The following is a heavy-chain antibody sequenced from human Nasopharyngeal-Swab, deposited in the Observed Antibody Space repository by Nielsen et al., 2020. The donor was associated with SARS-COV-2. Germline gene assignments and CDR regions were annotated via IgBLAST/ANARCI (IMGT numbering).Heavy chain of an antibody. CDR1: GGTFSNYA. Sequence: SVKVSCKASGGTFSNYAFSWVRQAPGQGLEGLGGIMPIFGTAKFAQKFQGKVTTTANESTSTAYMELSNLTSEDTAIYYCARSYYDSSGRPRGVYDYWGHGTLVTVSS. J-gene: IGHJ4*01. V-gene: IGHV1-69*13. CDR3: ARSYYDSSGRPRGVYDY. D-gene: IGHD3-22*01. CDR2: IMPIFGTA.